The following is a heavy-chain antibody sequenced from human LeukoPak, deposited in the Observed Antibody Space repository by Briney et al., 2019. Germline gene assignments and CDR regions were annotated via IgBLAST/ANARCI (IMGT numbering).Heavy chain of an antibody. CDR1: GFTFSNAW. J-gene: IGHJ4*02. V-gene: IGHV3-15*01. Sequence: PGGSVRLSCAASGFTFSNAWMSWVRQAPGKGLEWVGRIKSKTDGGTTDYAAPVKGRFTISRDDSKNTLYLQMNSLKTEDTAVYYCTTELSVPAAILDDYWGQGTLVTVSS. CDR2: IKSKTDGGTT. CDR3: TTELSVPAAILDDY. D-gene: IGHD2-2*01.